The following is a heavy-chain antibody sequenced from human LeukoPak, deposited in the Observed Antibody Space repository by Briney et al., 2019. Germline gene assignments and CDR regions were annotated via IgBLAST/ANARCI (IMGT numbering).Heavy chain of an antibody. J-gene: IGHJ4*02. CDR1: GGSLSSYY. V-gene: IGHV4-59*01. CDR3: VRANHFDY. Sequence: SETLSLTCTVSGGSLSSYYWSWFRQPPGKGLEWIGDIYYSGSTNYNPSLKSRVTISVDTSKNQFSLKLTSVTAADTAVYFCVRANHFDYWGQGTLVTVSS. CDR2: IYYSGST.